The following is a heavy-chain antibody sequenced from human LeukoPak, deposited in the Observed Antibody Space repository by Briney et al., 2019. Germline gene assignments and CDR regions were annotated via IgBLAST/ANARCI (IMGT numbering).Heavy chain of an antibody. CDR3: ARGLQVYDAFDI. CDR2: IYHSGST. CDR1: GGSISSGGYS. J-gene: IGHJ3*02. Sequence: PSETLSLTCAVSGGSISSGGYSWSWIRQPPGKGLEWIGYIYHSGSTYYNPSLKSRVTISVDRSKDQFSLKLSSVTAADTAVYYCARGLQVYDAFDIWGQGTMVTVSS. V-gene: IGHV4-30-2*01. D-gene: IGHD4-11*01.